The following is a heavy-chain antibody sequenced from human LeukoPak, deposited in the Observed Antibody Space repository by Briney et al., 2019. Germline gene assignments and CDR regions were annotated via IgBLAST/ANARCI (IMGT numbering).Heavy chain of an antibody. J-gene: IGHJ3*02. CDR2: IFYTGST. CDR3: ASYGSGDAFDI. V-gene: IGHV4-30-4*01. CDR1: GGSISTVNYY. Sequence: SETLSLTCTVSGGSISTVNYYWSWTRQPPGKALEWIGYIFYTGSTYYNPSLQSRITISVDTSKNQFSLTLSSVTAADTAVYYCASYGSGDAFDIWGQGTMVTVSS. D-gene: IGHD3-10*01.